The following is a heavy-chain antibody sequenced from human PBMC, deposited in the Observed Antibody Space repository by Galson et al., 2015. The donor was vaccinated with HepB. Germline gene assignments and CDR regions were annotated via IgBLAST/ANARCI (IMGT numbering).Heavy chain of an antibody. D-gene: IGHD4-17*01. CDR2: ISTYNGDT. V-gene: IGHV1-18*01. CDR3: AKGGLRGDLSDAFDI. J-gene: IGHJ3*02. Sequence: SVKVSCKASGYTFNRYGISWVRQAPGQGLEWMGWISTYNGDTNYAQKLQGRVTMTTDTSTSTAYMELRSLRSDDTAVYYCAKGGLRGDLSDAFDIWGQGTMVTVSS. CDR1: GYTFNRYG.